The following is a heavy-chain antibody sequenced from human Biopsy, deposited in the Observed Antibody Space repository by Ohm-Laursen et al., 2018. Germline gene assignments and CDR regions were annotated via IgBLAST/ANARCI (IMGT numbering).Heavy chain of an antibody. CDR1: GFPVSDYY. CDR2: INSSGSTK. V-gene: IGHV3-11*01. CDR3: ARAVGIAAAPIDY. J-gene: IGHJ4*02. Sequence: SLRLSCAASGFPVSDYYMSWSRQAPGRGLEWVSDINSSGSTKYNEESVKVRFTISRDNAMNSVYLQMNSLRGEDTAVSYCARAVGIAAAPIDYWGQGTLVTVSS. D-gene: IGHD2-15*01.